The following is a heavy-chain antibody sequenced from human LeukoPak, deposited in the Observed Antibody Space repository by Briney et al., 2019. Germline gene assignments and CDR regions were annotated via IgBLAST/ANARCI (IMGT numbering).Heavy chain of an antibody. V-gene: IGHV1-2*02. CDR2: INPNSGGT. Sequence: ASVKVSCKASGYTFTGYYMHWVRQAPGQGLEWMGWINPNSGGTNYAQKLQGRVTMTTDTSTSTAYMELRSLRSDDTAVYYCARDDPGSGSYYIHYYYYMDVWGKGTTVTTSS. CDR3: ARDDPGSGSYYIHYYYYMDV. CDR1: GYTFTGYY. J-gene: IGHJ6*03. D-gene: IGHD3-10*01.